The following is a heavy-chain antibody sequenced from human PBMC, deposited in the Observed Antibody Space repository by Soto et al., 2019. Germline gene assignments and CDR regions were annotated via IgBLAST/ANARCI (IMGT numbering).Heavy chain of an antibody. CDR1: GLTLSGFD. CDR3: TRRYCSGGGCYSDFDY. CDR2: IKTKVESYAT. V-gene: IGHV3-73*01. J-gene: IGHJ4*02. D-gene: IGHD2-15*01. Sequence: PGGSTRLSCAASGLTLSGFDIHWVRQDSGEGLEWVGRIKTKVESYATELAASVKGRFTISRDDPKNTAYLEMNSLKTEDTAVYYCTRRYCSGGGCYSDFDYWGQGALVTVSS.